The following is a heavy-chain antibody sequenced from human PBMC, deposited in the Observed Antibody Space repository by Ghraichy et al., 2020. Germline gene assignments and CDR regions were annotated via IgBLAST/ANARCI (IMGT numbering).Heavy chain of an antibody. CDR2: IKEDESEK. Sequence: GGSLRLSCAASGFTFSTSWMSWVRQTPRKGLEWVANIKEDESEKYYVDSVKGRFTISRDNAKNLLYLQMNSLRVEDTAVYFCARGGLIGSSSYSVNWGQGTLVTVSS. D-gene: IGHD6-13*01. J-gene: IGHJ4*02. CDR3: ARGGLIGSSSYSVN. CDR1: GFTFSTSW. V-gene: IGHV3-7*01.